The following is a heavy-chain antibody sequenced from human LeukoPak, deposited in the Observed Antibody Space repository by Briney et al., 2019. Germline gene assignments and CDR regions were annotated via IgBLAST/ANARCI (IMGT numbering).Heavy chain of an antibody. J-gene: IGHJ4*02. CDR2: IYYSGST. V-gene: IGHV4-59*08. Sequence: SETLSLTCTVSGGSISSYYWSWIRQPPGEGLEWIGYIYYSGSTNYNPSLKSRVTISVDTSKNQFSLKLSSVTAADTAVYYCASLALEVYYFDYWGQGTLVTVSS. CDR3: ASLALEVYYFDY. CDR1: GGSISSYY. D-gene: IGHD1-1*01.